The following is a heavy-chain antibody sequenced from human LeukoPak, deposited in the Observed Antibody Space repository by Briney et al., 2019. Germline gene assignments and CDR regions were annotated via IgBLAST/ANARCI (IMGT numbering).Heavy chain of an antibody. Sequence: ASVKVSCKASGYTFTSYYMHWVRQAPGQGLELMGIINPSGGSTSYAQKFQGRVTMTRDTSTSTVYMELSSLRSEDTAVYYCARQVRPMVRGVIIQTPDLQHWGQGTLVTVSS. CDR2: INPSGGST. D-gene: IGHD3-10*01. CDR1: GYTFTSYY. V-gene: IGHV1-46*01. CDR3: ARQVRPMVRGVIIQTPDLQH. J-gene: IGHJ1*01.